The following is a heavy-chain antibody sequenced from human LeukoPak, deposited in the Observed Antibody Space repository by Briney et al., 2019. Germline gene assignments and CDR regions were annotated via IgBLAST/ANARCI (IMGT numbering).Heavy chain of an antibody. CDR2: IYPGDSDT. V-gene: IGHV5-51*01. D-gene: IGHD6-19*01. CDR3: ARRLSSGWYGDY. CDR1: GYSFTSYW. J-gene: IGHJ4*02. Sequence: GESLKISCKGSGYSFTSYWIDWVRQMPGKGLEWMGIIYPGDSDTRYSPSFEGQVTISADKSICTAYLQWSSLKAADTAMYYCARRLSSGWYGDYWGQGTLVTVSS.